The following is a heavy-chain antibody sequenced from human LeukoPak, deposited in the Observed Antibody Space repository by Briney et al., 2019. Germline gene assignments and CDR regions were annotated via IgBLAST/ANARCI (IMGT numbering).Heavy chain of an antibody. D-gene: IGHD6-13*01. V-gene: IGHV4-30-2*06. J-gene: IGHJ4*02. CDR3: ARGRGQQLFDY. Sequence: SQTLSLTCAVSGDSITSGPYSWNWIRQSPGKALEWIGHIFHGGSANYNPSLYSRVTILLDMSNNQFSLSLTSVTAADTAVYFCARGRGQQLFDYWGQGILVAVSS. CDR2: IFHGGSA. CDR1: GDSITSGPYS.